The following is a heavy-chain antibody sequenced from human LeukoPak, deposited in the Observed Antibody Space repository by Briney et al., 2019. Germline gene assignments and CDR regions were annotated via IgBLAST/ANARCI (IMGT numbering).Heavy chain of an antibody. J-gene: IGHJ4*02. V-gene: IGHV3-53*01. CDR2: IYSGGST. D-gene: IGHD3-10*01. CDR3: ARDPYYYGSGSGAY. Sequence: PGGSLRLSCAASGFTFSSYSMNWVRQAPGKGLEWVSVIYSGGSTYYADSVKGRFTISRDNSKNTLYLQMNSLRAEDTAVYYCARDPYYYGSGSGAYWGQGTLVTVSS. CDR1: GFTFSSYS.